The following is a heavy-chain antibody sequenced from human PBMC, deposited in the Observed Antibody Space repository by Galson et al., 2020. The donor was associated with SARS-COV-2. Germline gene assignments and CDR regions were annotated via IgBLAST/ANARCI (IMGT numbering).Heavy chain of an antibody. D-gene: IGHD5-12*01. J-gene: IGHJ4*02. V-gene: IGHV3-23*01. CDR1: GFTFSTHA. Sequence: GGSLRLSCAASGFTFSTHAMSWVRQAPGKGLEWVSGISASGGTTYYADSVKGRFTISRDNSKNTLYLQVGSLSAEDTALYYCVQVGGGGPSAYDLYYFDYWGQGTLVTVSS. CDR3: VQVGGGGPSAYDLYYFDY. CDR2: ISASGGTT.